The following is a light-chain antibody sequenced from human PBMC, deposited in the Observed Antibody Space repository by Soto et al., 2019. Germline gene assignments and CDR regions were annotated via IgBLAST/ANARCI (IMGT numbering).Light chain of an antibody. CDR1: NSDVGGYDY. CDR3: SSYAGSNILV. Sequence: QSVLTQPPSASGSPGQSVTISCTGTNSDVGGYDYVSWYQQHPGKAPKLMIFEVSKRPSGVPDRFSGSKSGNTASLTVSGLQAEDEADYYCSSYAGSNILVFGGGTKLTVL. V-gene: IGLV2-8*01. CDR2: EVS. J-gene: IGLJ2*01.